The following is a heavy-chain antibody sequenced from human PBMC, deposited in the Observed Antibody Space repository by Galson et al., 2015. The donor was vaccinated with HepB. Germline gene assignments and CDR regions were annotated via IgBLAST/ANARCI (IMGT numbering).Heavy chain of an antibody. CDR3: AREVTMVRGAYYFDY. D-gene: IGHD3-10*01. Sequence: QSGAEVKKPGASVKVSCKASGGTFSSYTISWVRQAPGQGLEWMGRIIPILGIANYAQKFQGRVTITADKSTSTAYMELSSLRSEDTAVYYCAREVTMVRGAYYFDYWGQGTLVTVSS. CDR1: GGTFSSYT. J-gene: IGHJ4*02. CDR2: IIPILGIA. V-gene: IGHV1-69*04.